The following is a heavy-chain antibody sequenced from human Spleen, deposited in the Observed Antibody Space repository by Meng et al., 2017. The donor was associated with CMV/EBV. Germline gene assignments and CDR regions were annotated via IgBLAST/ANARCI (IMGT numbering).Heavy chain of an antibody. V-gene: IGHV3-53*01. Sequence: GESLKISCAASGFTVSSNYMSWVRRAPGKGLEWVSIIYSDSSTYYADSVKGRFTISRDNSKNTLYLQMNSLRAEDTAVYYCVRNGVVADRKYYFDYWGQGTLVTVSS. D-gene: IGHD2-15*01. CDR2: IYSDSST. CDR1: GFTVSSNY. CDR3: VRNGVVADRKYYFDY. J-gene: IGHJ4*02.